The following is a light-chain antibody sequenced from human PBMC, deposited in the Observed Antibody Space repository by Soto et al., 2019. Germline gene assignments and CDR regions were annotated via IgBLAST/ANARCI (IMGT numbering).Light chain of an antibody. CDR2: DVS. CDR3: QQYNNWPFS. CDR1: QGVTTN. Sequence: EIVMTQSPATLSVSPGERVTLSCRAGQGVTTNFAWYQQKSGQSPRLLIYDVSSRATGVPSRFSGTGSETDFTLTISGLPSEDSAIYFCQQYNNWPFSFGPGTRLEIK. V-gene: IGKV3-15*01. J-gene: IGKJ5*01.